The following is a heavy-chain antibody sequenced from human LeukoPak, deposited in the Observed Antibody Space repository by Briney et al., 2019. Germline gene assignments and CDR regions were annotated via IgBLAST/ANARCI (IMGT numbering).Heavy chain of an antibody. CDR3: AKEGIAAADAFDI. V-gene: IGHV3-7*01. CDR2: IKQDGSEK. D-gene: IGHD6-13*01. Sequence: GGSLRLSCAASGFTFSSYWMSWVRQAPGKGLEWVANIKQDGSEKYYVDSVKGRFTISRDNAKNTLYLQMNSLRAEDTAVYYCAKEGIAAADAFDIWGQGTMVTVSS. J-gene: IGHJ3*02. CDR1: GFTFSSYW.